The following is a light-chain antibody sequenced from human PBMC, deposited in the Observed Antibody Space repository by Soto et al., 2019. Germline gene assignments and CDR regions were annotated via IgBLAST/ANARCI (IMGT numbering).Light chain of an antibody. Sequence: EIVITQSPATLAVSPGERATLSCRASHSVANYLDWYQQKPGQAPRLLIHKASTVETGVPSRFSGSGYGSEFTLTISSLQPDDAATYDCHQYNSYPRTFGQGTKVDIK. J-gene: IGKJ1*01. CDR1: HSVANY. CDR2: KAS. V-gene: IGKV3-15*01. CDR3: HQYNSYPRT.